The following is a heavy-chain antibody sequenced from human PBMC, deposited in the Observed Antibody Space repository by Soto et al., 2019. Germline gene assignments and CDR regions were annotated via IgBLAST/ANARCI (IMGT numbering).Heavy chain of an antibody. Sequence: SETLSLTCAVYGGSFSGYYWSWIRQPPGKGLEWIGEINHSGSTNYNPSLKSRVTISVDTSKNQFSLKLSSVTAADTAVYYCARGTRFLEWRIRGYYYYMDVWGKGTTVTVSS. V-gene: IGHV4-34*01. CDR2: INHSGST. CDR3: ARGTRFLEWRIRGYYYYMDV. D-gene: IGHD3-3*01. CDR1: GGSFSGYY. J-gene: IGHJ6*03.